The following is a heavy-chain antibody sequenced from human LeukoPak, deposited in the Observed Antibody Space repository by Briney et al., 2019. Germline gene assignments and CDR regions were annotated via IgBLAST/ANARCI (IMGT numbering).Heavy chain of an antibody. CDR2: INPNSGGT. CDR1: GYTFTGYY. CDR3: ARDRRYCSRTSCYRWFDP. J-gene: IGHJ5*02. Sequence: ASVKVSCKASGYTFTGYYMHWVRQAPGQGLEWMGWINPNSGGTNYAQKFQGRVTMTRDTSISTAYMELSRLRSDDTAVYYCARDRRYCSRTSCYRWFDPWGQGTLVTVSS. D-gene: IGHD2-2*02. V-gene: IGHV1-2*02.